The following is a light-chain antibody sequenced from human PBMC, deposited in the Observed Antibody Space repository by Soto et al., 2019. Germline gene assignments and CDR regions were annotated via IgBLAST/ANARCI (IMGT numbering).Light chain of an antibody. Sequence: EIVLTQSPGTLSLSPGERATLSCRASQSVSSYLAWYQQKPGQAPRLLIYDASSRATGIPARFSGSGSGTDFTLTISSLEPEDFAVYYCQQRSNWPWTSGQGTKV. CDR2: DAS. CDR3: QQRSNWPWT. V-gene: IGKV3-11*01. J-gene: IGKJ1*01. CDR1: QSVSSY.